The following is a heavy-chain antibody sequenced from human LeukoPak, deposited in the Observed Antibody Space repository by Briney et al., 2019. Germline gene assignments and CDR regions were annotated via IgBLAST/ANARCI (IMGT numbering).Heavy chain of an antibody. CDR3: ARTLLGCSSGWYWYFDY. CDR1: GYTFTSYG. CDR2: ISAYNGNT. J-gene: IGHJ4*02. Sequence: ASVKVSCKASGYTFTSYGISWVRQAPGQGLEWMGWISAYNGNTNYAQKLQGRVTMTTDTSTSTAYMELRSLRSDDTAVYYCARTLLGCSSGWYWYFDYWGQGTLVTVSS. D-gene: IGHD6-19*01. V-gene: IGHV1-18*01.